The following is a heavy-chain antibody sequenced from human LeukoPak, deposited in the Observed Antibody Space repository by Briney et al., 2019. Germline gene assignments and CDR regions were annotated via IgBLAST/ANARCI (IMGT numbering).Heavy chain of an antibody. D-gene: IGHD3-22*01. CDR1: GGSISSYY. V-gene: IGHV4-4*07. CDR3: ARAPYSYDINGWVPFDY. J-gene: IGHJ4*02. CDR2: IYTSGST. Sequence: SETLSLTCTVSGGSISSYYWSWIRQPAGKGLEWIGRIYTSGSTNYNPSLKSRVTISGDTSKNQFSLRLSSVTAADTAVYYCARAPYSYDINGWVPFDYWGQGTLVTVSS.